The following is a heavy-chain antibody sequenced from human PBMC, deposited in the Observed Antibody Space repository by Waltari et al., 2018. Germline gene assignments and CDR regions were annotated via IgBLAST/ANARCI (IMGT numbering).Heavy chain of an antibody. Sequence: QVQLVQSGAEVKKPGASVKISCKTSEYTFTSSYIHWVRQAPGQGLEWMGIINPRSGSTIYAPKFQGRVTMTRDTSTSTVYMELSSLRSDDTAVYYCALDTGALWMDVWGQGTTVTVSS. CDR1: EYTFTSSY. J-gene: IGHJ6*02. CDR3: ALDTGALWMDV. V-gene: IGHV1-46*01. D-gene: IGHD2-21*01. CDR2: INPRSGST.